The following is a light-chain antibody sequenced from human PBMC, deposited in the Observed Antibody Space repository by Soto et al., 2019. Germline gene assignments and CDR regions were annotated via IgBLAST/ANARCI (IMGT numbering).Light chain of an antibody. CDR1: QNINNY. J-gene: IGKJ1*01. V-gene: IGKV1-39*01. Sequence: IQMTQSPSSLSASVGDRGTITCRASQNINNYLNWYQQKPGKAPKLLIYAASSLQSGVPSRFSGSGSGTDFTLTISSLQPEDFATYYCQQSFSTLWTFGQGTKVDIK. CDR2: AAS. CDR3: QQSFSTLWT.